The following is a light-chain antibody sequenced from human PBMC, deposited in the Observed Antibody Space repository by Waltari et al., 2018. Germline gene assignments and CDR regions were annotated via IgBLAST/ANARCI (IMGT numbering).Light chain of an antibody. CDR3: HQYGSSYT. CDR2: GAS. J-gene: IGKJ2*01. Sequence: EFVLKQSPGTLSLSPGESATLPCRASPSVSSSSLVGYQQKPGQAPRLLIYGASTRATGIPDRFSGSGSGTDFTLTISRLEPEDFAVYYCHQYGSSYTFGQGTNLEIK. V-gene: IGKV3-20*01. CDR1: PSVSSSS.